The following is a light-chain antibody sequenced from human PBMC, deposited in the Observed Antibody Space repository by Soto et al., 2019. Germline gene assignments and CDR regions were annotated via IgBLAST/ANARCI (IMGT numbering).Light chain of an antibody. J-gene: IGKJ1*01. CDR2: VAS. Sequence: EIVLTQSPGTLSLSPGERATLSCRASQSVSSSYLAWFQQKSGQAPRLLIYVASSRATGIPDRFSGSGSGTDFTLTISRLEPEDFAVYYCQQYGSYPVTFGRGTKVESK. V-gene: IGKV3-20*01. CDR1: QSVSSSY. CDR3: QQYGSYPVT.